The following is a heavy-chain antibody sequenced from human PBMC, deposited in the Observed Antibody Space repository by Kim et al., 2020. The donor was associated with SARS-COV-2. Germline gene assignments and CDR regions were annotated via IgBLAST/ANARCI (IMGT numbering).Heavy chain of an antibody. CDR1: GFTFSSYS. Sequence: GGSLRLSCAASGFTFSSYSMNWVRQAPGKGLEWVSSISSSSSYIYYADSVKGRFTISRDNAKNSLYLQMNSLRAEDTAVYYCAREGEGGQQLVSRYFDLWGRGTLVTVSS. CDR2: ISSSSSYI. CDR3: AREGEGGQQLVSRYFDL. V-gene: IGHV3-21*01. J-gene: IGHJ2*01. D-gene: IGHD6-13*01.